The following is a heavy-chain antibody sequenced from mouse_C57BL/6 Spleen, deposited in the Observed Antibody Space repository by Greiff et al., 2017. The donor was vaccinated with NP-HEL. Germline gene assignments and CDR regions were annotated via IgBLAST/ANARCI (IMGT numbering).Heavy chain of an antibody. J-gene: IGHJ1*03. CDR2: IRSKSNNYAT. D-gene: IGHD4-1*01. V-gene: IGHV10-1*01. Sequence: EADGGLVQPKGSLKLSCAASGFSFNTYAMNWVRQAPGKGLEWVARIRSKSNNYATYYADSVKDRFTISRDDSESMLYLQMNNLKTEDTAMYYCVIHGWENFDVWGTGTTVTVSS. CDR3: VIHGWENFDV. CDR1: GFSFNTYA.